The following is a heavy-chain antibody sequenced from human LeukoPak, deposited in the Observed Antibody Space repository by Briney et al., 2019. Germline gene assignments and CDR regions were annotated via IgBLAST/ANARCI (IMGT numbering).Heavy chain of an antibody. CDR3: ARVGGYYSYYFDY. CDR1: GYTFTGYY. J-gene: IGHJ4*02. V-gene: IGHV1-2*06. D-gene: IGHD3-22*01. Sequence: GASVKVSCKASGYTFTGYYMHWVRQAPGQGLEWMGRINPNSGGTNYAQKFQGRVTMTRDTSISTAYMELSRLRSDDTAVYYCARVGGYYSYYFDYWGQGTLVTASS. CDR2: INPNSGGT.